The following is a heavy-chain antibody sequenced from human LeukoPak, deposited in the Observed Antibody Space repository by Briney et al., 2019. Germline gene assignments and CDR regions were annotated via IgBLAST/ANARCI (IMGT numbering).Heavy chain of an antibody. CDR1: GGSFSGYY. Sequence: SETLSLTCAVYGGSFSGYYWSWIRQPPGKGLEWIGEIDHSGSTYYNLSLKSRVTISVDTSKNQFSLKLSSVTAADTAVYYCAGNIAARLDYWGQGTLVTVSS. CDR3: AGNIAARLDY. D-gene: IGHD6-6*01. J-gene: IGHJ4*02. V-gene: IGHV4-34*01. CDR2: IDHSGST.